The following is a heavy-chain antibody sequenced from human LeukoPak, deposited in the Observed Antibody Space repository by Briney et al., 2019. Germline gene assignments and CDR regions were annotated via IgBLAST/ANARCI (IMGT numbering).Heavy chain of an antibody. CDR1: GDSVSSNSAA. J-gene: IGHJ5*02. D-gene: IGHD3-10*01. Sequence: SQTLSLTCAISGDSVSSNSAAWNWIRQSPSRGLEWLGRTYYRSKWYSDYEVSLKSRISINPDTSKNQFSLQLNSVTPEDTAVYYCAREVLLSGQEFQDWFDPWGQGTLVTVSS. CDR3: AREVLLSGQEFQDWFDP. V-gene: IGHV6-1*01. CDR2: TYYRSKWYS.